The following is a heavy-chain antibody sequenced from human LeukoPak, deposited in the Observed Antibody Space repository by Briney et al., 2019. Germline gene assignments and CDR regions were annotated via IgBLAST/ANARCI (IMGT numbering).Heavy chain of an antibody. CDR3: ASGDIVVVPAAMDY. CDR1: GGSISSSSYY. J-gene: IGHJ4*02. D-gene: IGHD2-2*01. Sequence: PSETLSLTWTVSGGSISSSSYYWGWIRQPPGKGLEWIGSIYYSGSTYYNPSLKSRVTISVDTSKKQFSLKLSSVTAADTAVYYCASGDIVVVPAAMDYWGQGTLVTVSS. V-gene: IGHV4-39*01. CDR2: IYYSGST.